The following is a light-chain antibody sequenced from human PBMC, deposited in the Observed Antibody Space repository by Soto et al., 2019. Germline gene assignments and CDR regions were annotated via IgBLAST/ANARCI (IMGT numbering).Light chain of an antibody. CDR2: EVN. Sequence: QSVLTQPASVSGSPGQSITISCTGTSSNVESYKLVSWYQQHPGKAPKLMIFEVNKRPSGVSNRFSGSKSGNTASLTISGLKVEDEADYYCCSSGGSPTYVLGTGTKVTVL. J-gene: IGLJ1*01. CDR1: SSNVESYKL. CDR3: CSSGGSPTYV. V-gene: IGLV2-23*02.